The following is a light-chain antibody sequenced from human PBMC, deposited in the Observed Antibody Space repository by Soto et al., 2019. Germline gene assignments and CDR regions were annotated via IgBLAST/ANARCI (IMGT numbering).Light chain of an antibody. CDR2: AAS. V-gene: IGKV3-20*01. CDR3: QQYGSSPWT. Sequence: EIVMAQSPATLSVSPGERATLSCRASQSVSSSLAWYQQKPGQAPRLLFYAASTRATGVPARFSGSGSGTDFTLTISRLEPEDFAVYYCQQYGSSPWTFGQGTKVDIK. J-gene: IGKJ1*01. CDR1: QSVSSS.